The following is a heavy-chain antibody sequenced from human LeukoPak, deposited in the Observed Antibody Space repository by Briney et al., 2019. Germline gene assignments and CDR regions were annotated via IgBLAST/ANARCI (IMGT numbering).Heavy chain of an antibody. J-gene: IGHJ4*02. D-gene: IGHD3-3*01. Sequence: EASVKVSCKASGYTFTSYGISWVRRAPGQGLEWMGWISAYNGNTNYAQELQGRVTMTTDTSTSTAYMELRSLRSDDTAVYYCARAQPLYDFWSGYYPPDYWGQGTLVTVSS. V-gene: IGHV1-18*01. CDR2: ISAYNGNT. CDR3: ARAQPLYDFWSGYYPPDY. CDR1: GYTFTSYG.